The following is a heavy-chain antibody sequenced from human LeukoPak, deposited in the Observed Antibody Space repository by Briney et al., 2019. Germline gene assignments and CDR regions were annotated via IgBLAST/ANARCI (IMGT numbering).Heavy chain of an antibody. CDR1: GGSISSYY. J-gene: IGHJ5*02. CDR3: ARGGPRVVAATAPYNWFDP. Sequence: SETLSLTCTVSGGSISSYYWSWIRQPAGKGLEWIGRIYTSGSTNYNPSLKSRVTMSVDTSKNQFSLKLSSVTAADTAVYYCARGGPRVVAATAPYNWFDPWGQGTLVTLSS. V-gene: IGHV4-4*07. CDR2: IYTSGST. D-gene: IGHD2-15*01.